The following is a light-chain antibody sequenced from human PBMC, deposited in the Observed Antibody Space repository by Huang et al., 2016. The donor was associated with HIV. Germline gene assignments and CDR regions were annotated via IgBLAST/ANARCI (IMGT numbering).Light chain of an antibody. CDR2: SAS. V-gene: IGKV3-15*01. J-gene: IGKJ4*01. Sequence: VMTQSPAVLSVSPGERAALSCRASQSVGSNLAWYQQKRGQAPRLLIYSASTRDTGVPARFSGNGSGKEFTLTINSLQSEDFVVYHCQQYNNWPLTFGGGTQVEIK. CDR3: QQYNNWPLT. CDR1: QSVGSN.